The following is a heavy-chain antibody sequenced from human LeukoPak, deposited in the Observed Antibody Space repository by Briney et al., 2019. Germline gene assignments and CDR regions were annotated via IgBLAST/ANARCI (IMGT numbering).Heavy chain of an antibody. D-gene: IGHD3-3*01. CDR3: AREYDFWSGYYGSAFDI. CDR2: IKQDGSEK. J-gene: IGHJ3*02. Sequence: GGSLRLSCAASGFTFSSYWMSWVRQAPGKGLEWVANIKQDGSEKYYVDSVKGRFTISRDNAKNSLYLQMNSLRAEDTAVYYCAREYDFWSGYYGSAFDIWGQGTMVTVSS. CDR1: GFTFSSYW. V-gene: IGHV3-7*01.